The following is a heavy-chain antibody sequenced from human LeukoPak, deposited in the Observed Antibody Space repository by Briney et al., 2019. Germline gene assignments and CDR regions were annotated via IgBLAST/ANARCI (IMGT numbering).Heavy chain of an antibody. CDR3: ARAVIGTTRYFES. V-gene: IGHV6-1*01. CDR1: GDSVSTNSVA. J-gene: IGHJ4*02. CDR2: TYYRSKWNY. D-gene: IGHD1-20*01. Sequence: SQTLSLTCAISGDSVSTNSVAYNWIRQSPSRGLEWLGRTYYRSKWNYEYAVSVRGRITVNIDTSKNQFSLQLNSVTPDDTDVYYCARAVIGTTRYFESWGQGTLVTVSS.